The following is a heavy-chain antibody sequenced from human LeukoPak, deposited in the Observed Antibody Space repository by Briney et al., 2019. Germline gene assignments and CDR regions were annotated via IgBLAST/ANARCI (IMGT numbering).Heavy chain of an antibody. V-gene: IGHV4-59*01. J-gene: IGHJ6*03. CDR2: IYYSGST. CDR3: ARIGVVVVAATSYYYYYYMDV. CDR1: GGSISSYY. D-gene: IGHD2-15*01. Sequence: PSETLSLTCTVSGGSISSYYWSWIRQPPGKGLEWIGYIYYSGSTNYNPSLKSRVTISVDTSKNQFSLQLSSVTAADTAVYYCARIGVVVVAATSYYYYYYMDVWGKGTTVTVSS.